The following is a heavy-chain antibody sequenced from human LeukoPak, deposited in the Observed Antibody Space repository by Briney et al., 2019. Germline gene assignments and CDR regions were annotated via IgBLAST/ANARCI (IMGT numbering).Heavy chain of an antibody. V-gene: IGHV3-30*04. D-gene: IGHD5-12*01. Sequence: EPGGSLRLSCAASGFTFSSYAMHWVRQAPGKGLEWVAVIPYDGSNKYFADSVKGRFTISRDNSKNTLYLQMSSLRAEDTAVYYCARDPTSGSAAFDYWGQGTLVTVSS. CDR1: GFTFSSYA. CDR3: ARDPTSGSAAFDY. J-gene: IGHJ4*02. CDR2: IPYDGSNK.